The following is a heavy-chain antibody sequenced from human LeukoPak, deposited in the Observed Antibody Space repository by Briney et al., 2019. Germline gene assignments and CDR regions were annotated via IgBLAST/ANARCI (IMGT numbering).Heavy chain of an antibody. CDR3: ARLPASAMGRNQGFFPH. J-gene: IGHJ1*01. D-gene: IGHD5-18*01. Sequence: GESLKISCKGSGYSSTDYWIAWVRQMPGKGLEWMGTIYPDDSDTRYSPSFQGQVVISADKYISTAYLQWSSLKASDTAMYYCARLPASAMGRNQGFFPHWGQGSLVTVSS. CDR1: GYSSTDYW. CDR2: IYPDDSDT. V-gene: IGHV5-51*01.